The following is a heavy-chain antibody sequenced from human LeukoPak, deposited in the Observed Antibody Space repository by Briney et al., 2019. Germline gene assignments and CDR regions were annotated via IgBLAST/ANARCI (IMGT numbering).Heavy chain of an antibody. V-gene: IGHV5-51*01. J-gene: IGHJ4*02. CDR3: ARLDILTGTEYYFDY. CDR2: IYPGDSDT. D-gene: IGHD3-9*01. CDR1: GYSFTSYW. Sequence: GESLKISCKGSGYSFTSYWIGWVRQMPGKGLEWMGIIYPGDSDTRYSPSFQGQVTISADKSISTAYLQWSSLKASDTAMYYCARLDILTGTEYYFDYWGQGTLVTVSS.